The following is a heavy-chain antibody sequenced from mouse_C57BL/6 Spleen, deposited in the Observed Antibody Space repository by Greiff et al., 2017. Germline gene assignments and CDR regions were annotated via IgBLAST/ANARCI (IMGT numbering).Heavy chain of an antibody. CDR1: GFTFSSYA. D-gene: IGHD1-1*01. V-gene: IGHV5-9-1*02. CDR3: TRVGYYGSSFYWYFDV. J-gene: IGHJ1*03. CDR2: ISSGGDYI. Sequence: EVQVVESGEGLVKPGGSLKLSCAASGFTFSSYAMSWVRQTPEKRLEWVAYISSGGDYIYYADTVKGRFTISRDNARNTLYLQMSSLKSEDTAMYYCTRVGYYGSSFYWYFDVWGTGTTVTVSS.